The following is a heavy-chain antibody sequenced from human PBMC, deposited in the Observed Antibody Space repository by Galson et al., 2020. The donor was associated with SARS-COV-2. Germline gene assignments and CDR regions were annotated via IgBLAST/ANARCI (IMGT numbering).Heavy chain of an antibody. D-gene: IGHD4-17*01. CDR1: GTSINSGSYS. CDR3: ARLHYGEYAPEAFDI. J-gene: IGHJ3*02. Sequence: SETLSLTCAVSGTSINSGSYSWNWIRQPPGKGLEWIGYISHSGGTYYNPSLKSRVTISGDRSKNQLSLRLSSVTAADTAVYYCARLHYGEYAPEAFDIWGPGTRVTVAS. CDR2: ISHSGGT. V-gene: IGHV4-30-2*01.